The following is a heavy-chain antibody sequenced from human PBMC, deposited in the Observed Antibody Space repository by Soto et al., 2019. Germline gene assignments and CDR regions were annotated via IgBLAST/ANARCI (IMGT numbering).Heavy chain of an antibody. Sequence: GGSLRLSXAASGFTFSSYAMHWVRQAPGKGLEWVAVISYDGSNKYYADSVKGRFTISRDNSKNTLYLQMNSLRAEDTAVYYCAREPGRFLGSWSDIWGQGTMVTVSS. V-gene: IGHV3-30-3*01. CDR1: GFTFSSYA. CDR2: ISYDGSNK. D-gene: IGHD3-3*01. J-gene: IGHJ3*02. CDR3: AREPGRFLGSWSDI.